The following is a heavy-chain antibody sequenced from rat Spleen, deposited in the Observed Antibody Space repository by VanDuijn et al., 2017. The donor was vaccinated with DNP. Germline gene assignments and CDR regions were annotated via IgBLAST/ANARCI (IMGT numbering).Heavy chain of an antibody. V-gene: IGHV5-22*01. J-gene: IGHJ3*01. CDR1: GFTFSDYY. Sequence: EVQLVESGGGLVQPGRSLKLSCEASGFTFSDYYMAWVRQAPTKGLGWVAYISYDGGSTNYGDSVKGRFTISRDNAKSTLYLQMNSLRSEDMGTYYCARPTGWGFAYWGQGTLVTVSS. D-gene: IGHD1-11*01. CDR3: ARPTGWGFAY. CDR2: ISYDGGST.